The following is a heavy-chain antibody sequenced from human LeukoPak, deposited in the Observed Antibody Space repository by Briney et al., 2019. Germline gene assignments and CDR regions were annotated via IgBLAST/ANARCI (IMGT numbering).Heavy chain of an antibody. Sequence: GESLKISCKGSGYSFTSYWIGWVRQMPGKGLEWMGIIYPGDSDTRYSPSFQGQVTISADKSISTAYLQWSSLKASDTAMYYCASLNSLTGDPYAFDIWGHGTMVTVSS. J-gene: IGHJ3*02. V-gene: IGHV5-51*01. D-gene: IGHD7-27*01. CDR3: ASLNSLTGDPYAFDI. CDR2: IYPGDSDT. CDR1: GYSFTSYW.